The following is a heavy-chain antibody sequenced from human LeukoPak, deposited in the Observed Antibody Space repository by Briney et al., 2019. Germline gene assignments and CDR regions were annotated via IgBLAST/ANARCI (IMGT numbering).Heavy chain of an antibody. CDR1: GGSVSSYY. CDR2: IYNSGST. J-gene: IGHJ4*02. Sequence: SETLSLTCTVSGGSVSSYYWCWIRQPPGKGLEWIGYIYNSGSTNYHPSLKSRVTMSLDTSKNHFSLRLSSVTAADTAMYYCARARRDGYNPLDYWGQGTLVTVFS. CDR3: ARARRDGYNPLDY. D-gene: IGHD5-24*01. V-gene: IGHV4-59*02.